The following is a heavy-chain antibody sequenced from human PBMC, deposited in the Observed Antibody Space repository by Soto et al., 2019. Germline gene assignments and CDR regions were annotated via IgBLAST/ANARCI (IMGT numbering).Heavy chain of an antibody. CDR3: ARGYYGMDV. CDR1: GFTFGSYS. V-gene: IGHV3-48*02. CDR2: IYTSGSTI. Sequence: GGSLRLSCAASGFTFGSYSMNWVRQAPGKGLEWVSYIYTSGSTIYYADSVKGRFTISRDNAKNSLYLQMNSLRDEDTAVYYCARGYYGMDVWGQGTRVTVSS. J-gene: IGHJ6*02.